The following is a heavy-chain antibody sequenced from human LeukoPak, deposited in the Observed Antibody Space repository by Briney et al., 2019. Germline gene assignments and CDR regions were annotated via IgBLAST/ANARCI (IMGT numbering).Heavy chain of an antibody. D-gene: IGHD6-6*01. CDR3: ARDSSSYYFDX. CDR1: GFTFSDYY. Sequence: LSCXASGFTFSDYYMSWIRQAPGKGLEWVSYISSSXSYTNYADSLKDRFTISRDDSINTLYLQMNSLRAEDTAVYYCARDSSSYYFDXXGQ. J-gene: IGHJ4*02. V-gene: IGHV3-11*06. CDR2: ISSSXSYT.